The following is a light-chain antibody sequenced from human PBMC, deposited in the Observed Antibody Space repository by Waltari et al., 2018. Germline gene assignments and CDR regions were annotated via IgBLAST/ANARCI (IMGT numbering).Light chain of an antibody. CDR3: QSYVSTHVI. CDR2: SNS. V-gene: IGLV1-40*01. Sequence: QSVLTQPASMSGAPGQRVTISCTGSRSNIGPGHDFHWYQCLQGAAPRLLIYSNSHRPSGVPGRFSGSRSGSSASLVITGRQTEDEATYYCQSYVSTHVIFGGGTLLTVL. J-gene: IGLJ2*01. CDR1: RSNIGPGHD.